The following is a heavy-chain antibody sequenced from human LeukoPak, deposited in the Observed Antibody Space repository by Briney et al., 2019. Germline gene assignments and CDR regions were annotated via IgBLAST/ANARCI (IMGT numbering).Heavy chain of an antibody. CDR1: ELTFITYG. CDR2: ITGSAVTT. Sequence: GGSLRLSCAASELTFITYGMTWVRQAPGKGLEWVSAITGSAVTTFYADSVKGRFTISRDNSKNTLYLQMNSLRAEDTAVYYCAKSRLSGINDAFDIWGQGTMVTVSS. CDR3: AKSRLSGINDAFDI. V-gene: IGHV3-23*01. J-gene: IGHJ3*02. D-gene: IGHD3-3*01.